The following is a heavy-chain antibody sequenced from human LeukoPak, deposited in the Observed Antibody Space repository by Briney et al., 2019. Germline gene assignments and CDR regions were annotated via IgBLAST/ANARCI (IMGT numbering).Heavy chain of an antibody. CDR3: ARDRYPYYDFWSGYSDWFDP. D-gene: IGHD3-3*01. CDR1: GFTFSSYG. CDR2: IWYDGSNK. J-gene: IGHJ5*02. Sequence: GRSLRLSCAASGFTFSSYGMHWVRQAPGKGLEWVAVIWYDGSNKYYADSVKGRFTISRDNSKNTLYLQMNSLRAEDTAVYYCARDRYPYYDFWSGYSDWFDPWGQGTLVTVSS. V-gene: IGHV3-33*01.